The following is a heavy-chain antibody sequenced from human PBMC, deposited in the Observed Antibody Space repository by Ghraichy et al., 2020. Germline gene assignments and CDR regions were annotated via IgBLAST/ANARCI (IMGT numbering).Heavy chain of an antibody. D-gene: IGHD2-2*01. Sequence: SETLSLTCAVYGGSFSGYYWSWIRQPPGKGLEWIGEINHSGSTNYNPSLKSRVTISVDTSKNQFSLKLSSVTAADTAVYYCASRVVPAAVAGRYRDYYYYYGMDVWGQGTTVTVSS. V-gene: IGHV4-34*01. CDR1: GGSFSGYY. CDR3: ASRVVPAAVAGRYRDYYYYYGMDV. CDR2: INHSGST. J-gene: IGHJ6*02.